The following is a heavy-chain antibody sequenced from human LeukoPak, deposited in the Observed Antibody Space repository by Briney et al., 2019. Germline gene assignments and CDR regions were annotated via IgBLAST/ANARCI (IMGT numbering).Heavy chain of an antibody. Sequence: ASVKVSCKASGYTFTSYYMHWVRQAPGQGLEWMGIINPSGGSTSYAQKFQGRVTMTRDTSTSTVYMELSSLRSEDTAVYYCARDSRDCGGGSCYSGIYGDYVLFDYWGQGTLVTVSS. CDR2: INPSGGST. V-gene: IGHV1-46*01. CDR1: GYTFTSYY. CDR3: ARDSRDCGGGSCYSGIYGDYVLFDY. J-gene: IGHJ4*02. D-gene: IGHD2-15*01.